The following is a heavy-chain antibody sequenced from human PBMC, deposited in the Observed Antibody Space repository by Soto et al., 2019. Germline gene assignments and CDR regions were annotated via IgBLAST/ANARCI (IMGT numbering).Heavy chain of an antibody. CDR1: GFIFSSYA. D-gene: IGHD4-17*01. CDR2: ISGSGGST. V-gene: IGHV3-23*01. Sequence: GGSLRLSCAASGFIFSSYAMSWVRQAPGKGLEWVSTISGSGGSTYYTDSVKGRFTISRDNSKNTLYLQMISLRAEDTAVYYCATPYGGNLFYYFDNWGQGNLVTVSS. CDR3: ATPYGGNLFYYFDN. J-gene: IGHJ4*02.